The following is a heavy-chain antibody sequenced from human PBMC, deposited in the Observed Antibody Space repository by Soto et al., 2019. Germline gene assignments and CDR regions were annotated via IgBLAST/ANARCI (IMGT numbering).Heavy chain of an antibody. CDR1: GFTFSSYS. D-gene: IGHD6-19*01. Sequence: EVQLVESGGGLVKPGGSLRLSCAASGFTFSSYSMNWVRQAPGKGLEWVSSISSSSSYIYYADSVKGRFTISRDNAKNSPYRQMNSLRAEDTAVYYCAREGIAVAGYYFDYWGQGTLVTVSS. V-gene: IGHV3-21*01. CDR2: ISSSSSYI. CDR3: AREGIAVAGYYFDY. J-gene: IGHJ4*02.